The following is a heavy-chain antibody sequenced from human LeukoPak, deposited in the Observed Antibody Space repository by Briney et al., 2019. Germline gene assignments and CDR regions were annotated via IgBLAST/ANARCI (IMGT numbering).Heavy chain of an antibody. D-gene: IGHD2-15*01. CDR2: SKPSGGRT. Sequence: GASVTVSCKCSGYTFTSYYLHWVRQPPAQGLAWVGISKPSGGRTSYAQKFQAIVTMTRDTSTSTVYMELSSLRSEDTAVYYCARVKVYCSGGSCYQDYWGQGTLVTVSS. CDR1: GYTFTSYY. V-gene: IGHV1-46*01. CDR3: ARVKVYCSGGSCYQDY. J-gene: IGHJ4*02.